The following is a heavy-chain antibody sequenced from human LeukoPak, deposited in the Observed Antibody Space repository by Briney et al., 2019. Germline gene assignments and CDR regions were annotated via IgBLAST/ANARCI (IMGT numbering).Heavy chain of an antibody. V-gene: IGHV4-39*01. J-gene: IGHJ4*02. Sequence: SETLSLTCTVSGGSISSSSYYWGWIRQPPGKGLEWIGSIYYSGSTYYNPSLKSRVTISVDTSKNQFSLKLSSVTAADTAVYYCARDRGAVAGTIGYWGQGTLVTVSS. CDR2: IYYSGST. D-gene: IGHD6-19*01. CDR3: ARDRGAVAGTIGY. CDR1: GGSISSSSYY.